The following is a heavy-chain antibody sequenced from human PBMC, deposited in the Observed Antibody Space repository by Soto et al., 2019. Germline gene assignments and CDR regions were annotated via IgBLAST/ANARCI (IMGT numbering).Heavy chain of an antibody. CDR3: AKRAPSGIVVVVAATGYYFDY. D-gene: IGHD2-15*01. CDR1: GFTFSSYA. CDR2: ISGSGGST. Sequence: PGGSLRLSCAASGFTFSSYAMSWVRQAPGKGLEWVSAISGSGGSTYYADSVKGRFTISRDNSKNTLYLQMNSLRAEDTAVYYCAKRAPSGIVVVVAATGYYFDYWGQGTLVTVSS. J-gene: IGHJ4*02. V-gene: IGHV3-23*01.